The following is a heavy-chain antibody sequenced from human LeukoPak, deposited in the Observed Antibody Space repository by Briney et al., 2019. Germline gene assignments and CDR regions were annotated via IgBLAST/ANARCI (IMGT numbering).Heavy chain of an antibody. J-gene: IGHJ3*02. V-gene: IGHV3-21*01. CDR2: ISSSSSYI. CDR3: ARPLGDDAFDI. CDR1: GFTFSSYS. D-gene: IGHD3-16*01. Sequence: GGSLRLSCAASGFTFSSYSMNWVRQAPGKGLEWVSSISSSSSYIYYADSVKGRFTISRDNARNSLYLQMNSLRAEDTAVYYCARPLGDDAFDIWGQGTMVTVSS.